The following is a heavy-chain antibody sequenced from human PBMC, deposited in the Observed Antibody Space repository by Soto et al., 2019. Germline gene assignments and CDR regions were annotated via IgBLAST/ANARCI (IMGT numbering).Heavy chain of an antibody. CDR1: GYSSISGYH. J-gene: IGHJ6*02. CDR2: IYYSGST. Sequence: PLEIQSLRYAVAGYSSISGYHWGWIRTPPGKGLEWIGSIYYSGSTYYNPSLKSRVTIALDTSKNQFSLRLRSVTAADTAVYYCARGSYGLDGWVQGTTVTVSS. CDR3: ARGSYGLDG. V-gene: IGHV4-38-2*01. D-gene: IGHD3-10*01.